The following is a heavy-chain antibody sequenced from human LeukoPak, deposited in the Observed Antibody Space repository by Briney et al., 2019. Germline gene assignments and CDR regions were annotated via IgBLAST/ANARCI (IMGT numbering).Heavy chain of an antibody. Sequence: PSETLSLTCTVSGGSISSYYWSWIRQPPGKGLEWIGYIYYSGSTNYNPSLKSRVTISVDTSKNQFSLKLSSVTAADTAVYYCARELGGMVRGDNNWFDPWGQGTLVTVSS. CDR1: GGSISSYY. D-gene: IGHD3-10*01. J-gene: IGHJ5*02. V-gene: IGHV4-59*01. CDR2: IYYSGST. CDR3: ARELGGMVRGDNNWFDP.